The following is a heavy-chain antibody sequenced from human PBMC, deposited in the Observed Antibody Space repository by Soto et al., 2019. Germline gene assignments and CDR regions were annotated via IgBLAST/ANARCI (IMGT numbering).Heavy chain of an antibody. D-gene: IGHD6-19*01. V-gene: IGHV4-59*01. CDR1: GGSISSYY. J-gene: IGHJ6*02. CDR3: ARDTPGYSRGWYHPYYYGMDV. CDR2: IYYSGST. Sequence: SETLSLTCTVSGGSISSYYWSWIRQPPGKGLEWIGYIYYSGSTNYNPSLKSRVTISVDTSKNQFSLKLSSVTAADTAVYYCARDTPGYSRGWYHPYYYGMDVWGQGTTVTVSS.